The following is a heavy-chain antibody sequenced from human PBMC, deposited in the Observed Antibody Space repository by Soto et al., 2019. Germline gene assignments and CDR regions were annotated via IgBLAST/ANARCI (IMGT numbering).Heavy chain of an antibody. CDR3: ARALTYSSSGDS. CDR1: GYTFTTYG. D-gene: IGHD6-13*01. Sequence: QVQLVQSGAEVKKPGASVKVSCKASGYTFTTYGINWVRQAPGQGLEWMGWLSASNGNTYYGQKFQGRVTMTTDSFTSTAYMELSSLTSDDASVYYCARALTYSSSGDSWGRGTLVTVSS. J-gene: IGHJ4*02. V-gene: IGHV1-18*01. CDR2: LSASNGNT.